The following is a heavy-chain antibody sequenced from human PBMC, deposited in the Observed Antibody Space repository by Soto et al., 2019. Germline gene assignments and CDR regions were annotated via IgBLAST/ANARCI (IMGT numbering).Heavy chain of an antibody. Sequence: SENLSLTCTVSGGSVTNSSYYWGWIRQSPVKGLEWIGSVYYRGRSYSKSSVKSRVTISVDTSKNRFSLSLNSVTASDTAVYFCVSQRTTVPTQAYFDYWG. V-gene: IGHV4-39*01. CDR3: VSQRTTVPTQAYFDY. J-gene: IGHJ4*01. CDR2: VYYRGRS. D-gene: IGHD4-17*01. CDR1: GGSVTNSSYY.